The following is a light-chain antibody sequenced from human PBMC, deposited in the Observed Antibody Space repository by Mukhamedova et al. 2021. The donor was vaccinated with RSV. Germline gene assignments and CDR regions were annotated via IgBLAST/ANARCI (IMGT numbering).Light chain of an antibody. Sequence: GEVPELLIFAASTLQSGVPSRFSGTGSGTDFSLTISSLQPDDVATYYCQKYNNAPWTFGLGTKVEIQ. J-gene: IGKJ1*01. CDR2: AAS. CDR3: QKYNNAPWT. V-gene: IGKV1-27*01.